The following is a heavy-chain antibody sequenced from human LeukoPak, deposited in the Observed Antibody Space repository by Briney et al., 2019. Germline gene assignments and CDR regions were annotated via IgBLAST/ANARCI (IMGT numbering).Heavy chain of an antibody. CDR3: AKDQPVGVVVATYYFDY. CDR1: GFTFSSYA. D-gene: IGHD5-12*01. CDR2: ISYDGSNK. J-gene: IGHJ4*02. Sequence: PGGSLRLSCAASGFTFSSYAMHWVRQAPGKGLEWVAVISYDGSNKYYADSVKGRFTISRDNSKSTLYLQMNSLRAEDTAVYYCAKDQPVGVVVATYYFDYWGQGTLVTVSS. V-gene: IGHV3-30*04.